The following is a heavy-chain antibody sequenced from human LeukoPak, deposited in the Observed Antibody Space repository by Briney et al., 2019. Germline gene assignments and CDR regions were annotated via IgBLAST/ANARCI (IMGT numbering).Heavy chain of an antibody. D-gene: IGHD3-9*01. J-gene: IGHJ2*01. CDR3: ARGGPRYDILTGYRHWYFDL. Sequence: SETLSLTRAVYGGSFSGYYWSWIRQPAGKGLEWIGRIYTSGSTNYNPSLKSRVTMSVDTSKNQFSLKLSSVTAADTAVYYCARGGPRYDILTGYRHWYFDLWGRGTLVTVSS. CDR2: IYTSGST. CDR1: GGSFSGYY. V-gene: IGHV4-59*10.